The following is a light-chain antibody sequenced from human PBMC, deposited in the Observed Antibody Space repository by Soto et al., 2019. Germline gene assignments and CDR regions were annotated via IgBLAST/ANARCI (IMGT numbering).Light chain of an antibody. CDR1: QSVSSSY. CDR2: GTS. CDR3: QQYDGSRT. Sequence: EIVLTQSPDTLSLSPGERATLSCRASQSVSSSYLAWYQQKPGQAPRLLIYGTSSRATGFPDRFTGSGSGTDFTLTISRLEPEDFAVYYCQQYDGSRTFGQGTKVDI. V-gene: IGKV3-20*01. J-gene: IGKJ1*01.